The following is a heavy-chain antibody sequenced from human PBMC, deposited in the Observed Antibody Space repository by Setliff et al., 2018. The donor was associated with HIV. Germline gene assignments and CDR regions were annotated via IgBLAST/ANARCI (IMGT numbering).Heavy chain of an antibody. J-gene: IGHJ5*02. CDR1: GFTLSYYS. D-gene: IGHD3-16*01. Sequence: PGGSLRLSCAASGFTLSYYSMNWVRQAPGKGLEWVAVISYDGSNKYYADSVKGRFTISRDNSKNTLYLQMNSLRAEDTAVYYCARGVWFDPWGQGTLVTVSS. CDR3: ARGVWFDP. V-gene: IGHV3-30*04. CDR2: ISYDGSNK.